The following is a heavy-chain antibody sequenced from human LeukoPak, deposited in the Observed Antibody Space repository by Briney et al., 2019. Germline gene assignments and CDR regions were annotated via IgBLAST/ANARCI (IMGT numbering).Heavy chain of an antibody. CDR1: GYSISSGYY. V-gene: IGHV4-38-2*02. J-gene: IGHJ4*02. Sequence: PSETLSLTCTVSGYSISSGYYWGWIRQPPGKGLEWIGSIYHSGSTYYNPSLKSRVTMSVDTSKNQFSLKLSSVTAADTAVYYCARVAAVAGHFDYWGQGTLVTVSS. CDR2: IYHSGST. D-gene: IGHD6-19*01. CDR3: ARVAAVAGHFDY.